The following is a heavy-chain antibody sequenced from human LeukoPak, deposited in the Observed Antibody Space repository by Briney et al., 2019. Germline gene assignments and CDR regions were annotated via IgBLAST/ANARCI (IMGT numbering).Heavy chain of an antibody. CDR2: IYYGGST. Sequence: SETLSLTCTVSGGSISSYYWSWIRQPPGKGLEWIGYIYYGGSTYYNPSLKSRVTISVDTSKNQFSLKLSSVTAADTAAYYCARASLEYYYYGMDVWGQGTTVTVSS. CDR3: ARASLEYYYYGMDV. CDR1: GGSISSYY. D-gene: IGHD1-1*01. J-gene: IGHJ6*02. V-gene: IGHV4-59*06.